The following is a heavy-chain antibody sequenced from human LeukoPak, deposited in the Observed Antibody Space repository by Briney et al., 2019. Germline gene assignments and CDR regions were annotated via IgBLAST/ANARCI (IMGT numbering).Heavy chain of an antibody. CDR3: ARDTGSGWYDY. D-gene: IGHD6-19*01. CDR2: IGTAGDT. V-gene: IGHV3-13*01. J-gene: IGHJ4*02. CDR1: GFTFSSYD. Sequence: PGGSLRLSCAASGFTFSSYDMHWVRQATGKGLEWVSAIGTAGDTYYPGSVKGRFTISRENAKNSLYLQMNSLRAGDTAVYYCARDTGSGWYDYWGQGTLVTVSS.